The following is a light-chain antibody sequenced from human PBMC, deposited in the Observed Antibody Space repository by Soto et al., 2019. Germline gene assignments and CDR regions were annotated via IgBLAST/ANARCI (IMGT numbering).Light chain of an antibody. Sequence: QPVLTQPPSASGTPGQRVTISCSGSSSNIGSNTVNWYQQLPGTAPKLLIYSNNQRPSGVPDRFSGSKAGTSASLAISGLQSEDEADYYCAAWDDSLNVFDVFGTGTKLTVL. CDR1: SSNIGSNT. CDR2: SNN. V-gene: IGLV1-44*01. J-gene: IGLJ1*01. CDR3: AAWDDSLNVFDV.